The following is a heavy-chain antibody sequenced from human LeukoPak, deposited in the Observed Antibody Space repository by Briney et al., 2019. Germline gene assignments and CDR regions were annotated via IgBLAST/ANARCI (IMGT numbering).Heavy chain of an antibody. CDR2: ISGSGGNT. CDR3: ARGPSGYHNT. V-gene: IGHV3-23*01. D-gene: IGHD5-12*01. CDR1: GFTFNNYG. Sequence: GGSLRLSCAASGFTFNNYGMSWVRQAPGKGLEWVSGISGSGGNTYYADSVKGRFTISRDNSKNTLYLQMNSLRAENTAVYYCARGPSGYHNTGGQGTLVTVSS. J-gene: IGHJ4*02.